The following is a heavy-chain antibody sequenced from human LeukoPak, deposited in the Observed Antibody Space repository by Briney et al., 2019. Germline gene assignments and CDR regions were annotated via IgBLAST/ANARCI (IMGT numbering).Heavy chain of an antibody. CDR2: INSNGGIT. D-gene: IGHD6-6*01. V-gene: IGHV3-64D*09. CDR3: VKGVAARLDY. Sequence: QPGGSLRLSCSASGFTFSSYAMHWVRQAPGKGLEYVSAINSNGGITFYADSMKGRFTISRDDSKNTLYLQVSSLRAEDTAIYYCVKGVAARLDYWGQGTLVTVSS. CDR1: GFTFSSYA. J-gene: IGHJ4*02.